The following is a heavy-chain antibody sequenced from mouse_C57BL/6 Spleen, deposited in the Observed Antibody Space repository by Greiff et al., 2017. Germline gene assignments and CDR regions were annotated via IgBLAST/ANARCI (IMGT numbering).Heavy chain of an antibody. Sequence: QVQLQQSGAELVRPGASVTLSCKASGYTFTDYEMHWVKQTPVHGLEWIGAIDPETGGTAYNQKFKGKAILTADKSSSTAYMELRSLTSEDSAVYYCTRSSGYPWFAYWGQGTLVTVSA. J-gene: IGHJ3*01. D-gene: IGHD1-3*01. CDR1: GYTFTDYE. V-gene: IGHV1-15*01. CDR3: TRSSGYPWFAY. CDR2: IDPETGGT.